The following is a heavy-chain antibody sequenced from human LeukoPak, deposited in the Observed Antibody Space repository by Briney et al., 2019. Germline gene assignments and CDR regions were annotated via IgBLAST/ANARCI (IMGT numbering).Heavy chain of an antibody. CDR1: GYTFTSYG. Sequence: GASVKVSCKASGYTFTSYGISWVRQAPGQGLEWMGWISAYNGNTNYAQKLQGRVTMTTDTSTSTAYMELRSLRSDDTAVYYCARDKQWLGSKYYFDYWGQGTLVTVSS. V-gene: IGHV1-18*01. D-gene: IGHD6-19*01. CDR3: ARDKQWLGSKYYFDY. J-gene: IGHJ4*02. CDR2: ISAYNGNT.